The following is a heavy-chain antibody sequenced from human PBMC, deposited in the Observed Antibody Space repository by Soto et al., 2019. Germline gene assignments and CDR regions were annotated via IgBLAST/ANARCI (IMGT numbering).Heavy chain of an antibody. Sequence: SETLSLTCTVSGGSISSYYWSWIRQPPGKGLEWIGYIYYSGSTNYNPSLKSRVTISVDTSKNQFSLKLSSVTAADTAVYYCARGLWSGSYYWFDPWGQGTLVTVSS. V-gene: IGHV4-59*01. D-gene: IGHD1-26*01. J-gene: IGHJ5*02. CDR1: GGSISSYY. CDR3: ARGLWSGSYYWFDP. CDR2: IYYSGST.